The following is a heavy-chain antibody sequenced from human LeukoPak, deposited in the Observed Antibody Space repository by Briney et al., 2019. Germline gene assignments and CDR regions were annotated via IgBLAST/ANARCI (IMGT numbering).Heavy chain of an antibody. D-gene: IGHD2/OR15-2a*01. CDR1: GGSISSYY. CDR3: AGHHPRNTVDF. Sequence: SETLSLTCTVSGGSISSYYWSWIRQPPGKGLEWIAYISGIGSINYNPSLKSRVTISLDTSKNQFSLKLSSVTAADTAVYYCAGHHPRNTVDFWGQGTLVTVSS. V-gene: IGHV4-59*08. CDR2: ISGIGSI. J-gene: IGHJ4*02.